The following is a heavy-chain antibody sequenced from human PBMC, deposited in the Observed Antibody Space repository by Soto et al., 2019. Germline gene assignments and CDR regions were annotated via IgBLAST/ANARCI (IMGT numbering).Heavy chain of an antibody. J-gene: IGHJ4*02. CDR1: GGSISSSSYY. CDR2: IYYSGST. D-gene: IGHD5-12*01. CDR3: ARRAYSGYDYFDY. V-gene: IGHV4-39*01. Sequence: SETLSLTCTVSGGSISSSSYYWGWIRQPPGKGLEWIGSIYYSGSTYYNPSLKSRVTISVDTSKNQFSLKLSSVTAADTAVYYCARRAYSGYDYFDYWGQGTLVT.